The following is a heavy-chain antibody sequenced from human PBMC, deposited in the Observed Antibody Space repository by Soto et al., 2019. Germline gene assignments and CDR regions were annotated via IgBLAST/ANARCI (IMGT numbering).Heavy chain of an antibody. J-gene: IGHJ5*02. CDR3: ARDITGTVTNWFDP. D-gene: IGHD1-7*01. V-gene: IGHV1-18*01. Sequence: ASVKVSCKASGYTFTSYGISWVRQAPGQGLEWMGWISAYNGNTNYAQKLQGRVTMTTDKSTSTAYMELSSLRSEDTAVYYCARDITGTVTNWFDPWGQGTLVTVSS. CDR2: ISAYNGNT. CDR1: GYTFTSYG.